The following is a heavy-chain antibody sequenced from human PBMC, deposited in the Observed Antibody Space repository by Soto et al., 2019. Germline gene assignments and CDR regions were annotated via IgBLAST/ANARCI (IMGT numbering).Heavy chain of an antibody. Sequence: QVQLVQSGAEVKKPGASVKVSCKASGYTFTSYGISWVRQAPGQGLEWMGWISAYNGNTNYALKLQGRVTMTTDTSTSTAYRELRSLRSDDTAVYYCAAHEDTSLVGEYNWFDPWGQGTLVTVSS. V-gene: IGHV1-18*01. CDR1: GYTFTSYG. CDR2: ISAYNGNT. CDR3: AAHEDTSLVGEYNWFDP. D-gene: IGHD5-18*01. J-gene: IGHJ5*02.